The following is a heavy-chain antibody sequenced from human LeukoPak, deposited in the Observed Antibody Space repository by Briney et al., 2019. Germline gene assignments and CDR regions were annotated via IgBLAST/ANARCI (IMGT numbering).Heavy chain of an antibody. Sequence: PGGSLRLSCAASGFTFTNYWMHWVRQAPGMGLVWVSRLPPDELDIIYADSVKGRFTVSRDNAKNTVYLQMNNLRAEDTAVYYCARVGRAARPFDYWGQGTLVTVSS. D-gene: IGHD6-6*01. V-gene: IGHV3-74*01. CDR3: ARVGRAARPFDY. CDR2: LPPDELDI. J-gene: IGHJ4*02. CDR1: GFTFTNYW.